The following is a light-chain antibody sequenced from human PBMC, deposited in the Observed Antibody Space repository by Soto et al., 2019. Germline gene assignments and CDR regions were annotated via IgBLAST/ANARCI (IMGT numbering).Light chain of an antibody. CDR3: MQAIQAPRT. V-gene: IGKV2-28*01. Sequence: DIVLTQSPLSLPVTPGEPASISCRSSQSLLHSNGNIYLDWYLQKPGQSPQLLIYLGSIRASGVPDRFSCSGSGTDFTLKITRVEAEDVGVYYCMQAIQAPRTFGRGTKVEIK. J-gene: IGKJ1*01. CDR1: QSLLHSNGNIY. CDR2: LGS.